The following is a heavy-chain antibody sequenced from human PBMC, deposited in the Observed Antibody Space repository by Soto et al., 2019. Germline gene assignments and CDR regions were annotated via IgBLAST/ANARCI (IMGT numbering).Heavy chain of an antibody. V-gene: IGHV1-3*01. Sequence: ASVKVSCKASGYTFTSYAMHWVRQAPGQRLEWMGWINAGNGNTKYSQKFQGRVTITRDTSASTAYMELSSLRSEDTAVYYCARDGSYCSGGSCYSRNRYFDYWGQGTLVTVSS. CDR3: ARDGSYCSGGSCYSRNRYFDY. D-gene: IGHD2-15*01. J-gene: IGHJ4*02. CDR2: INAGNGNT. CDR1: GYTFTSYA.